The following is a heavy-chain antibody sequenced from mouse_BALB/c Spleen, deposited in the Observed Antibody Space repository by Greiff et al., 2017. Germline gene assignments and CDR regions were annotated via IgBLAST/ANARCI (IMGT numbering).Heavy chain of an antibody. V-gene: IGHV14-1*02. CDR3: ASGYDVPY. CDR2: IDPENGNT. Sequence: EVQLQQSGAELVRSGASVKLSCTASGFNIKDYYMHWVKQRPEQGLEWIGWIDPENGNTIYDPKFQGKASITADTSSNTAYLQLSSLTSEDTAVYYCASGYDVPYWGQGTLVTVSA. D-gene: IGHD2-14*01. CDR1: GFNIKDYY. J-gene: IGHJ3*01.